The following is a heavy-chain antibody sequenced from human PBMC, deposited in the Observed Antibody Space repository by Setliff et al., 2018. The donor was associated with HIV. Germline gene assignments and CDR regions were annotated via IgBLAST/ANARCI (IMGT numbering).Heavy chain of an antibody. Sequence: LSLTCTVSGGSINTYYWSWIRRPAGKGLEWIGRFYTSGSTNYNPSLKSRVTMSVDTSKNQFSLKLSSVTAADTAVYYCARDRLTYYFDYWGQGILVTVSS. CDR2: FYTSGST. CDR1: GGSINTYY. V-gene: IGHV4-4*07. CDR3: ARDRLTYYFDY. D-gene: IGHD3-22*01. J-gene: IGHJ4*02.